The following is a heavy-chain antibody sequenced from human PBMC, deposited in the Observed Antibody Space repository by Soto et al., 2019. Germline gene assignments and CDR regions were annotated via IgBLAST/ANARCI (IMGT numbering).Heavy chain of an antibody. CDR3: ARGDYAEPQYYYYYYGMDV. D-gene: IGHD4-17*01. CDR1: GGSISSYY. CDR2: IYYSGST. Sequence: SETLSLTCTVSGGSISSYYWNWIRQPPGKGLEWIGYIYYSGSTNNNPSLKSRVTISVDTSKNQFSLKLRSVTAADTAVYYCARGDYAEPQYYYYYYGMDVWGQGTTVTVSS. V-gene: IGHV4-59*01. J-gene: IGHJ6*02.